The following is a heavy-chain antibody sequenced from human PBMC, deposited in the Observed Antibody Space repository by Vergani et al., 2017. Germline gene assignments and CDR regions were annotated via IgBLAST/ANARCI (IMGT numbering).Heavy chain of an antibody. CDR2: ISTDGTKK. J-gene: IGHJ6*03. Sequence: QVQLLESGGGIVQPGTSLRLSCVASGFTFSSHAIHWVRRAPGKGLEWVAVISTDGTKKFYGDSVKGRFTISRDNSKKTLDLQMNSLRTEDSAVYYCAKAGSVASESLQYNYYMDVWGRGTTVTVS. D-gene: IGHD4-11*01. CDR1: GFTFSSHA. V-gene: IGHV3-30*18. CDR3: AKAGSVASESLQYNYYMDV.